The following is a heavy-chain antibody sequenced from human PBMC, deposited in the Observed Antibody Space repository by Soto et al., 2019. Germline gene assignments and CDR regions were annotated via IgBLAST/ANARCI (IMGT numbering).Heavy chain of an antibody. Sequence: SETLSLTCAVYGGSFSCYYWSWIRQPPGKGLEWIGEINHSGSTNYNPSLKSRVNISVDTSKKQFSLRLSSVTAADTAVYYCARVRRVDYFFDYWGQGTLVTVSS. D-gene: IGHD3-9*01. V-gene: IGHV4-34*01. CDR1: GGSFSCYY. J-gene: IGHJ4*02. CDR3: ARVRRVDYFFDY. CDR2: INHSGST.